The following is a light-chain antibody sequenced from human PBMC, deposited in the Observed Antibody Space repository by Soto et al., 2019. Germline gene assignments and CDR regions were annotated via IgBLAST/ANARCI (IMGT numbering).Light chain of an antibody. CDR2: EVS. V-gene: IGLV2-14*01. J-gene: IGLJ2*01. CDR3: SSYTTSSTLV. CDR1: SSDVGGYKY. Sequence: QSALTQPASVSGSPGQSITISCTGTSSDVGGYKYVSWYQQHPGKAPKLMIYEVSNRPSGISNRFSGSKSGSTASLTISGLQAEDEGDYYCSSYTTSSTLVFGGGTKVTVL.